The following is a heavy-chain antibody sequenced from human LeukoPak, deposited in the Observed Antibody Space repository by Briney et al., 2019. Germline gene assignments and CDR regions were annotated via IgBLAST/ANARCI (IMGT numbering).Heavy chain of an antibody. J-gene: IGHJ4*02. V-gene: IGHV3-23*01. CDR2: ISGSGDNT. Sequence: PGGSLRLSCAASGFTFSSYAMSWVRQAPGKGLEWVSGISGSGDNTYYADSVKGRFTISRDNSKNTLYLQMNSLRAEDTAVYYCAKARDGYFDYWGQGTLVTVSS. CDR3: AKARDGYFDY. CDR1: GFTFSSYA. D-gene: IGHD5-24*01.